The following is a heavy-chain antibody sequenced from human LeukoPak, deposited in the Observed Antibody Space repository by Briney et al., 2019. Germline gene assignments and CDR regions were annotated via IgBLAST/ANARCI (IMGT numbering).Heavy chain of an antibody. D-gene: IGHD3-3*01. CDR3: TRTTYEFTWFDP. J-gene: IGHJ5*02. Sequence: GGSLRLSCAASGFTFSSYSMNWVRQAPGKGLEWVSRIKSDGSSTSYADSVKGRFTVSRDNAKNTLFLQMNSLRAEDTAVYYCTRTTYEFTWFDPWGQGTLVTVSS. V-gene: IGHV3-74*01. CDR2: IKSDGSST. CDR1: GFTFSSYS.